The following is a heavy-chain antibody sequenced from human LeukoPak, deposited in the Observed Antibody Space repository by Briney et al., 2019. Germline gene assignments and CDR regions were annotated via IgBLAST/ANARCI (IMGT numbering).Heavy chain of an antibody. CDR2: MNPNSGNT. D-gene: IGHD6-6*01. V-gene: IGHV1-8*01. CDR3: AREPKLGNYYYYGMDV. J-gene: IGHJ6*02. CDR1: GYTFTSYD. Sequence: ASVKVSCKASGYTFTSYDINWERQATGQGLEWMGWMNPNSGNTGYAQKFQGRVTMTRNTSISTAYMELSSLRSEDTAVYYCAREPKLGNYYYYGMDVWGQGTTVTVSS.